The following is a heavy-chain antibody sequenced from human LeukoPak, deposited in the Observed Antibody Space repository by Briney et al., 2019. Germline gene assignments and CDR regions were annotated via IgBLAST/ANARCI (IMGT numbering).Heavy chain of an antibody. CDR2: INSGSTTI. J-gene: IGHJ4*02. CDR1: GFTLSKYS. D-gene: IGHD3-16*01. Sequence: PGGSLRLSCAASGFTLSKYSLNWVRQAPGKGLEWVSYINSGSTTIYYAASVRGRFTIFRDNAKNSLYLQMNSQRAEDTAVYYCAPWGANPYWGQGTLVTVSS. V-gene: IGHV3-48*04. CDR3: APWGANPY.